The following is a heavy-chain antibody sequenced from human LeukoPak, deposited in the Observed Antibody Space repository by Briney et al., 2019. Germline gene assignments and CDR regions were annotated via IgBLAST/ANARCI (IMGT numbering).Heavy chain of an antibody. V-gene: IGHV4-39*07. D-gene: IGHD2-15*01. CDR3: ARAYCSGGSCYSSRGMFDP. Sequence: PSETLSLTCTVSGGSISSSSYYWGWIRQPPVKGLEWIGSIYYSGSTYYNPSLKSRVTILVDTSKNQFSLKLSSVTAADTAVYYCARAYCSGGSCYSSRGMFDPWGQGTLVTVSS. CDR1: GGSISSSSYY. CDR2: IYYSGST. J-gene: IGHJ5*02.